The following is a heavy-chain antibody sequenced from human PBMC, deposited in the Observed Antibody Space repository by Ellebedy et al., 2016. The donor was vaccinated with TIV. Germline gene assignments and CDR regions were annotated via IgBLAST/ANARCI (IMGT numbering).Heavy chain of an antibody. CDR2: ISYDGSNK. CDR1: GFTFSSYG. V-gene: IGHV3-30*18. Sequence: GESLKISXAASGFTFSSYGMHWVRQAPGKGLEWVAVISYDGSNKYYADSVKGRFTISRDNSKNTLYLQMNSLRAEDTAVYYCAKDWGVVVPAAPPYGMDVWGQGTTVTVSS. J-gene: IGHJ6*02. CDR3: AKDWGVVVPAAPPYGMDV. D-gene: IGHD2-2*01.